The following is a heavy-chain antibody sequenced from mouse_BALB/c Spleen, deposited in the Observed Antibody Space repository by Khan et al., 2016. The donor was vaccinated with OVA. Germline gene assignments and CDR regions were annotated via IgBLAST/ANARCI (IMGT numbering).Heavy chain of an antibody. CDR2: IDPANGNT. V-gene: IGHV14-3*02. Sequence: EVQLQQSRAELLKPGASVKLSCTSSGFNIKDTYMHWVKQRPEQGLEWIGRIDPANGNTKFDPKFQGKATITADTSSNTAYLQLSSLTSEDTAVYYCATRYGNPFAYWGQGTLVTVSA. CDR1: GFNIKDTY. J-gene: IGHJ3*01. CDR3: ATRYGNPFAY. D-gene: IGHD2-1*01.